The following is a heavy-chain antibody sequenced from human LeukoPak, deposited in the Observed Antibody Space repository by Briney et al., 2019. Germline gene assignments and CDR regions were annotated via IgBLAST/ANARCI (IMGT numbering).Heavy chain of an antibody. CDR2: IYPGDSDT. CDR3: AKASSSWSTSSHLQH. CDR1: GYSFSNHW. V-gene: IGHV5-51*01. D-gene: IGHD6-13*01. J-gene: IGHJ1*01. Sequence: GESLKISCKGSGYSFSNHWIGWVRQMPGKGLEWMGIIYPGDSDTRYSPSFQGLVTISADKSINTAYLQWSSLKASDTAMYYCAKASSSWSTSSHLQHWGQGTLVTVSS.